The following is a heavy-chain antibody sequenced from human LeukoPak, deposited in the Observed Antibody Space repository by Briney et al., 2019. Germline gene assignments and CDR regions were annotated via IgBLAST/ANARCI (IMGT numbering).Heavy chain of an antibody. V-gene: IGHV4-4*07. CDR1: GGSISSYY. J-gene: IGHJ5*02. D-gene: IGHD3-22*01. Sequence: SETLSLTCTVSGGSISSYYWSWIRQPAGKGLEWIGRIYTSGSTNYNPSLKSRVTMSVDTSKNQFSLRLSSVTAADTAVYYCARHWSPNYSDSGGYYSYWFDPWGQGTLVTVSS. CDR3: ARHWSPNYSDSGGYYSYWFDP. CDR2: IYTSGST.